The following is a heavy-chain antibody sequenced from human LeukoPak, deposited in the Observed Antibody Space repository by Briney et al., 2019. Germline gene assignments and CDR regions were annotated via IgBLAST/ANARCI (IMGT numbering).Heavy chain of an antibody. J-gene: IGHJ4*02. Sequence: GGSLRLSCAASGFTFSTYEMNWVRQAPGKGLEWVSYISSSRSTIYYADSVKGRFTISRDNAKNSLYLQMNSLRAEDTAVYYCARDGVGRAIDYWGQGTLVTVSS. CDR1: GFTFSTYE. V-gene: IGHV3-48*01. CDR2: ISSSRSTI. CDR3: ARDGVGRAIDY.